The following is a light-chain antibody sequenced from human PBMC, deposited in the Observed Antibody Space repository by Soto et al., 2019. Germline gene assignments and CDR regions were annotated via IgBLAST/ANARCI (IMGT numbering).Light chain of an antibody. Sequence: QSALTQTPSASGTPGQRVTISCSGGTSNIGSNYVYWYQQLPGAAPKLLVYRDNQRPSGVPDRFSGSRTGTSASLVISGLRSEDEADYHCAAWDDSLSGVVFGGGTKLTVL. CDR1: TSNIGSNY. CDR2: RDN. V-gene: IGLV1-47*01. CDR3: AAWDDSLSGVV. J-gene: IGLJ3*02.